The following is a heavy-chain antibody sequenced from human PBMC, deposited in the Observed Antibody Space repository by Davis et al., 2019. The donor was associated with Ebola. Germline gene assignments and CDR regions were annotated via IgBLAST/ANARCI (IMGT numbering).Heavy chain of an antibody. CDR3: ARDESIAVVVGATDHNGMDV. J-gene: IGHJ6*02. Sequence: GESLKISCTAPGFTFGDHVMSWVRQAPGKGLEWVGFIRMNAYGGTTEYAASVKGRFTISRDDSEGIAYLQMNSLKTEDTGVYYCARDESIAVVVGATDHNGMDVWGQGTTVTVSS. CDR1: GFTFGDHV. CDR2: IRMNAYGGTT. D-gene: IGHD2-15*01. V-gene: IGHV3-49*04.